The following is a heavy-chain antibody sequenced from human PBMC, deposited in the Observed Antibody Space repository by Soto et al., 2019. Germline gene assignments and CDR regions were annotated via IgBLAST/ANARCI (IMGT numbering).Heavy chain of an antibody. D-gene: IGHD3-9*01. V-gene: IGHV3-30*18. CDR3: AKSASASYDVLAD. CDR2: ISYDGGRI. CDR1: GFTFNYYG. Sequence: QVQLVESGGGVVQPGKSLRVSCATSGFTFNYYGFHWVRQAPGKGLEWVAVISYDGGRIYYADAVKGRFTISREDSKDTVFLQMNRLRLEDTGFYYCAKSASASYDVLADWGQATLVIVSS. J-gene: IGHJ4*02.